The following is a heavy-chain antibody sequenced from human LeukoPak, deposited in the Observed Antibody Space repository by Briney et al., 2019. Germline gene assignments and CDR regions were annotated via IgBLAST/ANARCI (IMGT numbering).Heavy chain of an antibody. CDR2: IYYSGST. CDR3: ARVRVSAGSIEEAVDY. CDR1: GGSISSGGYY. Sequence: PSETLSLTCTVSGGSISSGGYYWSWIRQHPGKGLEWIGSIYYSGSTNYNPSLQGRVTISLDTSRNQFSLKLSSVTAADTAVYYCARVRVSAGSIEEAVDYWGQGTLVTVSS. D-gene: IGHD2-2*01. V-gene: IGHV4-31*03. J-gene: IGHJ4*02.